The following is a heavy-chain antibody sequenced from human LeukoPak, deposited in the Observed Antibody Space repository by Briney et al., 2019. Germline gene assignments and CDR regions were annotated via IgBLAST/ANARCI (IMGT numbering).Heavy chain of an antibody. V-gene: IGHV3-30-3*01. J-gene: IGHJ4*02. Sequence: GRSLRLSCAASGFTFSSYAMHWVRQAPGKGLEWVAVISYDGSNKYYADSVKGRFTISRDNSKNTLYLQMNSLRAEDTAVYYCARAGNVDIVATTLDYWGQGTLVTVSS. CDR3: ARAGNVDIVATTLDY. D-gene: IGHD5-12*01. CDR1: GFTFSSYA. CDR2: ISYDGSNK.